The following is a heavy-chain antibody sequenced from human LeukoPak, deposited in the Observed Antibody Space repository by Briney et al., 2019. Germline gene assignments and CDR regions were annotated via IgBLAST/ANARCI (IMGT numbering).Heavy chain of an antibody. J-gene: IGHJ4*02. D-gene: IGHD3-22*01. V-gene: IGHV1-2*02. Sequence: GASVKVSCKASGYTFTGYYMHWVRRAPGQGLEWMGWINPNSSGTNYAQKFQGRVTMTRDTSISTAYMELSRLRSDDTAVYYCARVYPYYDSSGYFDYWGQGTLVTVSS. CDR1: GYTFTGYY. CDR2: INPNSSGT. CDR3: ARVYPYYDSSGYFDY.